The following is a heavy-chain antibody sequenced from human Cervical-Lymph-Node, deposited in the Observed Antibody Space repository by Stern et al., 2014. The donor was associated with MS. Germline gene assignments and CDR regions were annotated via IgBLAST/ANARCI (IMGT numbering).Heavy chain of an antibody. J-gene: IGHJ4*02. V-gene: IGHV3-21*01. CDR3: ARDKVDSGYYDSCGYDY. CDR1: GFTFSNYT. D-gene: IGHD3-22*01. Sequence: EVQLVQSGGGLVKPGGSLRLSCAASGFTFSNYTMNWVRQAPGKGLEWVSSISRDCSYIYYADSVKGRFTITRDNAKNSLYLQMNSLRAEDTAVYYCARDKVDSGYYDSCGYDYWGQGTLVTVSS. CDR2: ISRDCSYI.